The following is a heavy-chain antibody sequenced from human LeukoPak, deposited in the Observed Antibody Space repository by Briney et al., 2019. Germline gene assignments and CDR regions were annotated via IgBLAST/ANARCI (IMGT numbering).Heavy chain of an antibody. Sequence: GGSLRLSCATSGFTFNNDNMNWVRQAPGRALEWVSSITSSGTYIFYADSVKGRFTISRDNAKTSLYLQMNRLRAEDTAVYYCARHLSGVTGYTYGRGIDYWGQGTLVTVSS. CDR1: GFTFNNDN. J-gene: IGHJ4*02. CDR2: ITSSGTYI. CDR3: ARHLSGVTGYTYGRGIDY. V-gene: IGHV3-21*01. D-gene: IGHD5-18*01.